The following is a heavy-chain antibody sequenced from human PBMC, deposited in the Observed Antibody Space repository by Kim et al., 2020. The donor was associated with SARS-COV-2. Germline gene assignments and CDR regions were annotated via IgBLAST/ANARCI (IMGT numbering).Heavy chain of an antibody. J-gene: IGHJ4*02. D-gene: IGHD6-6*01. Sequence: IYCADSVEGRFIISRDYAKNSLYLQMNSLRAEDTAVYYCAREYSSSRFDYWGQGTLVTVSS. CDR3: AREYSSSRFDY. CDR2: I. V-gene: IGHV3-21*01.